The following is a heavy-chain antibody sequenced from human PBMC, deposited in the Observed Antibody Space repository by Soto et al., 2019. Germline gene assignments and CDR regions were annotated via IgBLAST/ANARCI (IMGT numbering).Heavy chain of an antibody. D-gene: IGHD3-10*01. Sequence: QVQLQESGPGLVKPSQTLSLTCTVSGASISRGAYYWSWIRQHPGKGLEWIGHMYYSGTTYYNPSLKSRVIISVDTSKNHFSLKLTSVTAADTAVFFCARASITMARGPDMDVCGQGTTVTVSS. CDR1: GASISRGAYY. J-gene: IGHJ6*02. V-gene: IGHV4-31*03. CDR3: ARASITMARGPDMDV. CDR2: MYYSGTT.